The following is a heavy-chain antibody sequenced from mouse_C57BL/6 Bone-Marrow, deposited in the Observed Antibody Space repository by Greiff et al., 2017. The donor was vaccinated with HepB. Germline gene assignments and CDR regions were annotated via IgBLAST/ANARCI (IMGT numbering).Heavy chain of an antibody. CDR1: GYAFSSSW. CDR3: ARADSSGSSAMDY. D-gene: IGHD3-2*02. CDR2: IYPGDGDT. V-gene: IGHV1-82*01. Sequence: QVQLQQSGPELVKPGASVKISCKASGYAFSSSWMNWVKQRPGKGLEWIGRIYPGDGDTNYNGKFKGKATLTADKSSSAAYMQLSSLTSEDSAVYFCARADSSGSSAMDYWGQGTSVTVSS. J-gene: IGHJ4*01.